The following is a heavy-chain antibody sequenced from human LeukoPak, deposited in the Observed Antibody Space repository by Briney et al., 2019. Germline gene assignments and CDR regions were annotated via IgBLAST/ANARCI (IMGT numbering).Heavy chain of an antibody. Sequence: SVKVSCKASGGTFSSYAISWVGQAPGQGLEWMGGIIPIFGTANYAQKFQGRVTITADESTSTAYMELSSLRSEDTAVYYCAIDYYGSGSVNGYWGQGTLVTVSS. CDR3: AIDYYGSGSVNGY. CDR2: IIPIFGTA. J-gene: IGHJ4*02. CDR1: GGTFSSYA. V-gene: IGHV1-69*13. D-gene: IGHD3-10*01.